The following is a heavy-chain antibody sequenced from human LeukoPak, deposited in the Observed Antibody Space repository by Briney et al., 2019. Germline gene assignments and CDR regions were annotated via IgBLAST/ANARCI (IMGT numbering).Heavy chain of an antibody. D-gene: IGHD1-7*01. CDR2: MNPNNGRT. CDR3: ARGSWITGTTSYYYHMDV. J-gene: IGHJ6*03. V-gene: IGHV1-8*01. CDR1: GYTFINYD. Sequence: ASVKVSCKASGYTFINYDINWVRQATGQGLEWMGWMNPNNGRTGYAQKFQGRVTMIRNSSISTAYMELNTLTSDDTAVYYCARGSWITGTTSYYYHMDVWGKGTTVTVSS.